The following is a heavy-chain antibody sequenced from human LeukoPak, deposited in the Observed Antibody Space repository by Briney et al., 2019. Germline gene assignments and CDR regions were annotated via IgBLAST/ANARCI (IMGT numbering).Heavy chain of an antibody. Sequence: PGGSLRLSCEASGFTFNSYAMSWVRQAPGKGLEWVSAISGSGGRTYYADSVKGRFTISRDNSKNTLYLQMNSLRAEDTAVYYCAKSTAYYYGSVRRYYDYGMDVWGQGTTVTVSS. CDR3: AKSTAYYYGSVRRYYDYGMDV. CDR1: GFTFNSYA. J-gene: IGHJ6*02. CDR2: ISGSGGRT. V-gene: IGHV3-23*01. D-gene: IGHD3-10*01.